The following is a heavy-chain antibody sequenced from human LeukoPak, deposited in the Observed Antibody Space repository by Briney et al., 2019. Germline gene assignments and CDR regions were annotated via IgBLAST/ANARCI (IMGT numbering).Heavy chain of an antibody. V-gene: IGHV4-34*01. CDR3: ARDIDRFDP. CDR1: GGSFSGYY. CDR2: INHSGST. Sequence: SETLSLTCAVYGGSFSGYYWSWIRQPPGKGLEWIGEINHSGSTNYNPSLKSRVTMSVDTSKNQFSLKLSSVTAADTAVYYCARDIDRFDPWGQGTLVTVSS. J-gene: IGHJ5*02.